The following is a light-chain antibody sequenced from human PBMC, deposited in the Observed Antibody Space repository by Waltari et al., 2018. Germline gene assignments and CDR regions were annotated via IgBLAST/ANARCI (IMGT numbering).Light chain of an antibody. V-gene: IGKV3-20*01. CDR1: QSIGRY. J-gene: IGKJ1*01. Sequence: EIVLTQSPGPLSLSPGERATLSCRASQSIGRYLAWYQHKPDQAPRLLIYGASSRATGIPDRFSGSGSGTDFSLTISRLEPEDFAVYYCQNHERLPATFGQGTKVEIK. CDR2: GAS. CDR3: QNHERLPAT.